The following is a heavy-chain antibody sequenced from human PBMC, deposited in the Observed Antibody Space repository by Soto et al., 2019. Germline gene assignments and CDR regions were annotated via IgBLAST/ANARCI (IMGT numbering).Heavy chain of an antibody. D-gene: IGHD3-16*01. Sequence: GGSLRLSCAASGFTVSSNYMSWVRQAPGKGLEWVSVIYSGGSTYYADSVKGRLTNSRDNSKNTLYLQMNSLRAEDTAVYYCARASPYDYMGPADAFDIWGQGTMVTVSS. CDR3: ARASPYDYMGPADAFDI. CDR2: IYSGGST. J-gene: IGHJ3*02. V-gene: IGHV3-66*01. CDR1: GFTVSSNY.